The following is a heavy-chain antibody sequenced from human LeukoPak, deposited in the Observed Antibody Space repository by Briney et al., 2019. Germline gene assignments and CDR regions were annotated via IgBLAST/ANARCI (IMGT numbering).Heavy chain of an antibody. CDR3: ARVQGRAHDAFDI. CDR1: GFTFSSYW. V-gene: IGHV3-21*01. Sequence: PGGSLRLSCGVSGFTFSSYWMNWVRQAPGKGLEWVSSISSSSSYIYYADSVKGRFTISRDNAKNSLYLQMNSLRAEDTAVYYCARVQGRAHDAFDIWGQGTMVTVSS. CDR2: ISSSSSYI. J-gene: IGHJ3*02. D-gene: IGHD1-1*01.